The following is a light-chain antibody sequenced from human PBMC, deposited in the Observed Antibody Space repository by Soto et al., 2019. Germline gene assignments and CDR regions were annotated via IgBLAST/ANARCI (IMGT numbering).Light chain of an antibody. CDR1: QSVSNNY. CDR3: QQYSIWRT. V-gene: IGKV3-20*01. J-gene: IGKJ1*01. Sequence: EIVLTQSPGTLSLSPGERATLSCRASQSVSNNYLAWYQQKPGQAPRLLIYGAPNRATGIPDRFSGSGSGTEFTLTISSLQSEDFAVYYCQQYSIWRTFGQGTKVDIK. CDR2: GAP.